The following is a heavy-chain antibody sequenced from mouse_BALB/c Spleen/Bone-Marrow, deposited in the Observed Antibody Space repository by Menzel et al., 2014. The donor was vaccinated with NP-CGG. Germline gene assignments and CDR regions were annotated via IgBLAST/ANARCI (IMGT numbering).Heavy chain of an antibody. CDR2: IYPSDSYT. Sequence: QLQQSGAELVRPGASVKVSCKASGYTFTSYWINWVKQRPGQGLEWIGNIYPSDSYTNYNQNFKDKATLTVDKSSSTAYMQLSSPTSEDSAVYYCTRQYGNYYAMDYWGQGTSVTVSS. D-gene: IGHD2-10*02. CDR1: GYTFTSYW. V-gene: IGHV1-69*02. CDR3: TRQYGNYYAMDY. J-gene: IGHJ4*01.